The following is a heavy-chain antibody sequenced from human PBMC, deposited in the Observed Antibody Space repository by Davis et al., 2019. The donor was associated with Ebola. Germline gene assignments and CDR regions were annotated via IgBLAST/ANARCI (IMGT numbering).Heavy chain of an antibody. V-gene: IGHV3-33*01. Sequence: PGGSLRLSCAASGFTFSSYGMHWVRQAPGKGLEWVAVIWYDGSNKYYADSVKGRFTISRDNSKNTLYLQMNSLRAEDTAVYYCARDLGDTNYYDSSGYWENGMDVWGQGTTVTVSS. CDR2: IWYDGSNK. J-gene: IGHJ6*02. CDR3: ARDLGDTNYYDSSGYWENGMDV. CDR1: GFTFSSYG. D-gene: IGHD3-22*01.